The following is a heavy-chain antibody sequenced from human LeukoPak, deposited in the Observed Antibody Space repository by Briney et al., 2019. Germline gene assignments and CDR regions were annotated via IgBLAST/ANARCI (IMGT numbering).Heavy chain of an antibody. CDR3: ARGPYYYDSSGYYLDY. CDR1: GGSISSYY. J-gene: IGHJ4*02. Sequence: SETLSLTCTVSGGSISSYYWSWIRQPAGKGLEWIGRIYTSGSTNYNPSLKSRVTMSVDTSKNQFSLKLSSVTAADTAVYYCARGPYYYDSSGYYLDYWGQGTLVTVSS. D-gene: IGHD3-22*01. V-gene: IGHV4-4*07. CDR2: IYTSGST.